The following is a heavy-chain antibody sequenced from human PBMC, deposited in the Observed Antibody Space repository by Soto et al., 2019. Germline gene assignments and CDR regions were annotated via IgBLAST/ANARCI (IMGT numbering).Heavy chain of an antibody. V-gene: IGHV3-33*01. CDR2: IWYDGSNK. D-gene: IGHD6-13*01. J-gene: IGHJ4*02. Sequence: QVQLVESGGGVVQPGRSLRLSCAASGFTFSSYGMHWVRQAPGKGLEWVAVIWYDGSNKYYADSAKGRFTISRDNSKNTLYLQMNSLRAEDTAVYYCARDLMAYSSSWSNFDYWGQGTLVTVSS. CDR1: GFTFSSYG. CDR3: ARDLMAYSSSWSNFDY.